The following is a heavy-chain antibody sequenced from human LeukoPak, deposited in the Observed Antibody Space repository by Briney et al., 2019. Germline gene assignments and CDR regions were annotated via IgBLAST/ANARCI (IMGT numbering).Heavy chain of an antibody. CDR3: ASSLMFRFDY. Sequence: PSETLSLTCADYGGSFRGYYWSWIRQPPGKGLEWIGEINHSGSTNYNPSLKSRVTISVDTSKNQFSLKLSSVTAADTAVYYCASSLMFRFDYWGQGTLVTVSS. D-gene: IGHD3-10*02. J-gene: IGHJ4*02. V-gene: IGHV4-34*01. CDR1: GGSFRGYY. CDR2: INHSGST.